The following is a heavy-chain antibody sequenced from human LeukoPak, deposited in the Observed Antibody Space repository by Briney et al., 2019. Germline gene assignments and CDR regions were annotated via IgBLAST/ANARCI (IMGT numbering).Heavy chain of an antibody. CDR1: GYIFTSYY. D-gene: IGHD2-2*01. CDR2: INPSGGIT. V-gene: IGHV1-46*01. Sequence: GASVKVSCKTSGYIFTSYYIHWVRQAPGQGLEWMGIINPSGGITTYAQEFQGRVTMTRDTSTSTVYMELSSLRSDDTAVYYCARGVDCSSTSCYAAGDYWGQGTLVTVSS. CDR3: ARGVDCSSTSCYAAGDY. J-gene: IGHJ4*02.